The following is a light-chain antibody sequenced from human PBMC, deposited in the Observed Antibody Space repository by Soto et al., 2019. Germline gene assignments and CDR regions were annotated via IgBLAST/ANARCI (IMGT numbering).Light chain of an antibody. V-gene: IGLV1-40*01. CDR2: ANN. J-gene: IGLJ2*01. CDR1: SSNVGAGYD. CDR3: QSYDSSLSGVV. Sequence: QAVVTQPPSVSGAPGQRVTISCTGSSSNVGAGYDVHWYHQLPGTAPKLLIYANNIRPSGVPDRFSGSKSGTSASLAITGLQAEDEADYYCQSYDSSLSGVVFGGGTKVTVL.